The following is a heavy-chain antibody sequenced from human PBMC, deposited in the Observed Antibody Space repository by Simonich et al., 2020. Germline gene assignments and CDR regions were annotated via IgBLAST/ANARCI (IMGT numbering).Heavy chain of an antibody. Sequence: QVQLQESGPGLVKPSETLSLTCTVSGGSISSYYWSWIRQPPGKGLEWIGCIYYSESTNYNPSLKSRVTISVDTSKNQFSLKLSSVTAADTAVYYCARLPDYWGQGTLVTVSS. J-gene: IGHJ4*02. CDR3: ARLPDY. CDR1: GGSISSYY. CDR2: IYYSEST. V-gene: IGHV4-59*08.